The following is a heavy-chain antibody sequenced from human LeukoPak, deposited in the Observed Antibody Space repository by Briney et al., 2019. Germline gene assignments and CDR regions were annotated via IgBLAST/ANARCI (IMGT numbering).Heavy chain of an antibody. CDR2: INPSGSST. Sequence: ASVKVSCKASGYTFTSYYMHWVRQAPGQGLEWMGIINPSGSSTSYAQKFQGRVTMTRDTSTSTVYMELSSLRSEDTAVYYCARVYYDSSGYYYPSYYFDYWGQGTLVTVSS. D-gene: IGHD3-22*01. V-gene: IGHV1-46*01. CDR1: GYTFTSYY. CDR3: ARVYYDSSGYYYPSYYFDY. J-gene: IGHJ4*02.